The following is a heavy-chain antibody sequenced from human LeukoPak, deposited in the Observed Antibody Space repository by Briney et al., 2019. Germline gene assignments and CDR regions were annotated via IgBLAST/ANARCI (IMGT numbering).Heavy chain of an antibody. Sequence: PGGSLRLSCAASGFTFSSYAMTWVRQAPGKGLEWVSAIGTSSGGSTFYADSVKGRFTISRDNSKNTLYLEMNSLRAEDTDVYYCAKSPVAIMIVVVPYGMDVWGQGTTVTVSS. V-gene: IGHV3-23*01. J-gene: IGHJ6*02. CDR1: GFTFSSYA. CDR2: IGTSSGGST. CDR3: AKSPVAIMIVVVPYGMDV. D-gene: IGHD3-22*01.